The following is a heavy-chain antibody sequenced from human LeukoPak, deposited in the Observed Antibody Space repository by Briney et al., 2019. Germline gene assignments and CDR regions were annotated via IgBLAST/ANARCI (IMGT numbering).Heavy chain of an antibody. Sequence: PGGSLRLACAASGFTLSSYAMSWVRQAPGKGLEWVSGIRSSGGGTYYADSVKGRFTISRDNSKNTLYLQMNSLRAEDTALYYCAKQGVDPYNWFDPWGQGTLVTVSS. CDR3: AKQGVDPYNWFDP. J-gene: IGHJ5*02. CDR2: IRSSGGGT. CDR1: GFTLSSYA. V-gene: IGHV3-23*01. D-gene: IGHD3-10*01.